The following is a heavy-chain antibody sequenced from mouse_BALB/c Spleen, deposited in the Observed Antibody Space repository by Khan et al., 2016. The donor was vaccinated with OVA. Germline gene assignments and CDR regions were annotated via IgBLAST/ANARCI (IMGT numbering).Heavy chain of an antibody. CDR1: GYTFSTYW. CDR3: ARDRIDY. J-gene: IGHJ2*01. V-gene: IGHV1-7*01. Sequence: QVQLQQSGAELAKPGASVKMSCKASGYTFSTYWIHWVKQRPGQGLEWIGYINPSSGYTYYNQRFNDKATLTADKPSSTAYMQLSSLTSEDSAVYYCARDRIDYWGQGTTLTVSS. CDR2: INPSSGYT.